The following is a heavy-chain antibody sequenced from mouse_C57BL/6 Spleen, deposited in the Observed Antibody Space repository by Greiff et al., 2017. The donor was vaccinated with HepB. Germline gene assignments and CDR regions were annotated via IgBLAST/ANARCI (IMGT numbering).Heavy chain of an antibody. CDR1: GYTFTSYT. V-gene: IGHV1-4*01. CDR3: AILYDYDVHYAMDY. J-gene: IGHJ4*01. D-gene: IGHD2-4*01. CDR2: INPSSGYT. Sequence: QVQLQQSGAELARPGASVKMSCKASGYTFTSYTMHWVKQRPGQGLEWIGYINPSSGYTKYNQKFKDKATLTADKSSSTAYMQLSSLTSEDSAVYYCAILYDYDVHYAMDYWGQGTSVTVSS.